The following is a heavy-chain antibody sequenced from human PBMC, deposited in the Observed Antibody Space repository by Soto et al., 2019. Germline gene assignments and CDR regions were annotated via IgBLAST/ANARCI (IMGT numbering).Heavy chain of an antibody. CDR3: AKDHGWLQPNFDY. V-gene: IGHV3-9*01. J-gene: IGHJ4*02. CDR2: SSWNSVNI. CDR1: GFTFDDYA. Sequence: GGSLRLSCAASGFTFDDYAMHWVRQAPGKGLEWVSGSSWNSVNIGYADSVKGRFTISRDNAKNSLYLQMNSLRAEDTAFYYCAKDHGWLQPNFDYWGQGTLVTVSS. D-gene: IGHD5-12*01.